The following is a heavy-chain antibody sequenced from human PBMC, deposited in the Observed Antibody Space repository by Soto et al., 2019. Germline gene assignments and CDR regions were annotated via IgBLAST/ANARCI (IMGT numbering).Heavy chain of an antibody. J-gene: IGHJ4*02. CDR3: ARVGGDDFGDSGGFDY. D-gene: IGHD4-17*01. Sequence: PSETLSLTCTVSGGSIRDYFSTWIRHPPGKGLEWIGYIYYSGRTNYNPSLKSRVSLSVDTSKNHFSLQLRSVTAADTAVYYCARVGGDDFGDSGGFDYWGQGTLVTVSS. V-gene: IGHV4-59*01. CDR2: IYYSGRT. CDR1: GGSIRDYF.